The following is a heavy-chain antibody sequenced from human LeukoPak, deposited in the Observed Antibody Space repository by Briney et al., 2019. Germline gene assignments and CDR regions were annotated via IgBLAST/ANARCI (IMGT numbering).Heavy chain of an antibody. V-gene: IGHV4-59*08. CDR1: GDSISTYY. CDR3: ARLVYDSRGYYFDY. CDR2: IRYSGSA. D-gene: IGHD3-22*01. J-gene: IGHJ4*02. Sequence: SQTLSRTCTVSGDSISTYYWSWIRQPPGKGLEWIGYIRYSGSANYNPSLRSRVTISIDTSKNQFSLKLSSVTAADTAVYHCARLVYDSRGYYFDYWGQGTLVTVSS.